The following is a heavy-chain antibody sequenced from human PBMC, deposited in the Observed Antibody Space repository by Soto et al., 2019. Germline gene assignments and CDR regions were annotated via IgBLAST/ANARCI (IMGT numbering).Heavy chain of an antibody. V-gene: IGHV3-48*01. CDR1: GFTFSSYN. D-gene: IGHD6-19*01. CDR3: AKDTIAVAPTFDD. CDR2: ISGGSTTK. J-gene: IGHJ4*02. Sequence: PGGSLRLSCSASGFTFSSYNMNWVRQAPGKGLEWVSYISGGSTTKYYADSVKGRFTISRDNAKNSLYLQMNSLRAEDTAVYYCAKDTIAVAPTFDDWGQGILVTVSS.